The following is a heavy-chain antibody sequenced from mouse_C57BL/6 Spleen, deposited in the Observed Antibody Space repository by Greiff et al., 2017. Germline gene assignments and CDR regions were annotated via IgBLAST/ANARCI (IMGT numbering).Heavy chain of an antibody. J-gene: IGHJ3*01. V-gene: IGHV1-82*01. Sequence: VQLQQSGPELVKPGASVKISCKASGYAFSSSWMNWVKQRPGKGLEWIGRIYPGDGDTNYNGKFKGKATLTADKSSSTAYMQLSSLTSEDSAVYFCAREGILGAWFAYWGQGTLVTVSA. CDR2: IYPGDGDT. CDR3: AREGILGAWFAY. CDR1: GYAFSSSW.